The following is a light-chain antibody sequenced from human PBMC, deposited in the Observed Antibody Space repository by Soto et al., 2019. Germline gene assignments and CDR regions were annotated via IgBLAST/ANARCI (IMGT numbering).Light chain of an antibody. Sequence: EIVLTQSPATLSLSPGERATLSCRASQSVSSYLAWYQQKPGQAPRLLIYDASNMATGIPARFSGSGSGTAFTRTISSLEPEDFAVYYCQQRSNWPPAFGPGTKVDIK. CDR3: QQRSNWPPA. V-gene: IGKV3-11*01. CDR1: QSVSSY. J-gene: IGKJ3*01. CDR2: DAS.